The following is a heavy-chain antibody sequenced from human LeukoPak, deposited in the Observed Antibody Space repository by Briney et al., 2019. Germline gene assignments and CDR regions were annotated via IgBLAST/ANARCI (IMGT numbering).Heavy chain of an antibody. J-gene: IGHJ5*02. D-gene: IGHD3-9*01. V-gene: IGHV4-34*01. CDR1: GGSFSGYY. CDR2: INHSGST. Sequence: PSETLSLTCVVYGGSFSGYYWSWIRQPPGKGLEWIGEINHSGSTNYNPSLKSRVTISVDTSKNQFSLKLSSVTAADTAVYYCARVAPYDILTGYYPNRWFDPWGQGTLVTVSS. CDR3: ARVAPYDILTGYYPNRWFDP.